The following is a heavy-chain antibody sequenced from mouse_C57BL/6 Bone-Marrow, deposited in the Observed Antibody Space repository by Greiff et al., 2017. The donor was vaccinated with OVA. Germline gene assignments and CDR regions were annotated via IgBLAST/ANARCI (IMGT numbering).Heavy chain of an antibody. CDR3: ASELTGTYYFDY. Sequence: QQSCKASGYTFTSYWMHWVKQRPGRGLEWIGRIDPNSGGTKYNEKFKSKATLTVDKPSSTAYMQLSSLTSEDSAVYYCASELTGTYYFDYWGQGTTLTVSS. CDR1: GYTFTSYW. CDR2: IDPNSGGT. D-gene: IGHD4-1*01. V-gene: IGHV1-72*01. J-gene: IGHJ2*01.